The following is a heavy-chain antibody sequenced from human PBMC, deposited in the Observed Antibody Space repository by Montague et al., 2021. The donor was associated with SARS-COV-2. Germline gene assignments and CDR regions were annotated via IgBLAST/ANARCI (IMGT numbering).Heavy chain of an antibody. V-gene: IGHV4-39*01. CDR2: IYYSGST. CDR3: ARPVSYYDILSSSTNWFDP. Sequence: SETLSLTCTVSGGSISSSSYYWGWIRQPPGKGLEWIGSIYYSGSTYYXPSLKSRVTISVDTSKNQFSLKLSSVTAADTAVYYCARPVSYYDILSSSTNWFDPWGQGTPVTVSS. D-gene: IGHD3-9*01. CDR1: GGSISSSSYY. J-gene: IGHJ5*02.